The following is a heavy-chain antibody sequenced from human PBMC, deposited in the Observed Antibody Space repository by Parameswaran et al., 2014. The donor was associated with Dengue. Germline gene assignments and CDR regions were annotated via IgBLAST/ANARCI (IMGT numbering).Heavy chain of an antibody. J-gene: IGHJ6*02. V-gene: IGHV4-34*01. CDR3: ARDGSGYDYGYYYYGMDV. Sequence: VRQAPGKGLEWIGEINHSGSTNYNPSLKSRVTISVDTSKNQFSLKLSSVTAADTAVYYCARDGSGYDYGYYYYGMDVWGQGTTVTVSS. D-gene: IGHD5-12*01. CDR2: INHSGST.